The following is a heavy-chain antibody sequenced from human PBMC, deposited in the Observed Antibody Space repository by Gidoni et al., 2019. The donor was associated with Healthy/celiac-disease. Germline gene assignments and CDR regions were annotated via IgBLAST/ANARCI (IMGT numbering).Heavy chain of an antibody. V-gene: IGHV3-21*01. CDR1: GFTFSSYS. CDR3: ARVPGDYVDY. J-gene: IGHJ4*02. D-gene: IGHD4-17*01. Sequence: EVQLVESGGGLVKPGGSLRLSCAASGFTFSSYSMNWVRQAPGKGLEWVESISSSSSYIYYADSVKGRFTISRDNAKNSLYLQMNSLRAEDTAVYYCARVPGDYVDYWGQGTLVTVSS. CDR2: ISSSSSYI.